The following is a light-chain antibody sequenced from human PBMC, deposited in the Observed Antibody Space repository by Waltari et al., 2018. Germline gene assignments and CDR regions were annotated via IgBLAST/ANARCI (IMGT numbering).Light chain of an antibody. CDR3: MQGTHWYT. CDR1: QSLVHSDGNTY. V-gene: IGKV2-30*02. Sequence: DVVMTQSPLSLPVTLGQPASISCRSSQSLVHSDGNTYLSWFQQRPGQSPRPLIHKVSNRDSGVPDRFSGSGSGTDFTLKINRVEADDVGVYYCMQGTHWYTFGQGTKLDIK. J-gene: IGKJ2*01. CDR2: KVS.